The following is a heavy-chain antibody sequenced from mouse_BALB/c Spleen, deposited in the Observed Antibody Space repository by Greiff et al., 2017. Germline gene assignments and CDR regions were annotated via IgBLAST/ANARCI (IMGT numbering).Heavy chain of an antibody. CDR1: GFTFSSYT. D-gene: IGHD2-4*01. CDR3: ARHGPDYDRGYYAMDY. Sequence: EVMLVESGGGLVQPGGSLKLSCAASGFTFSSYTMSWVRQTPGKRLEWVAYISNGGGSTYYPDTVKGRFTISRDNAKNTLYLQMSSLKSEDTAMYYCARHGPDYDRGYYAMDYWGQGTSVTVSS. CDR2: ISNGGGST. V-gene: IGHV5-12-2*01. J-gene: IGHJ4*01.